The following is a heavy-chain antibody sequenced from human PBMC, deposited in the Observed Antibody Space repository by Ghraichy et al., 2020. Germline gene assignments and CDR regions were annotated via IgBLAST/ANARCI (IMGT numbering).Heavy chain of an antibody. CDR3: AKRQYCSGGSCYSRALDY. D-gene: IGHD2-15*01. CDR2: INNRGDST. CDR1: GFTFSSYS. J-gene: IGHJ4*02. V-gene: IGHV3-23*01. Sequence: GSLRLSCAASGFTFSSYSMHWVRQAPGKGLEWVSAINNRGDSTYYADSVKGRFTISRDNSKNTLFVQMNSLRAEDTAVYYCAKRQYCSGGSCYSRALDYWGQGTLVTVSS.